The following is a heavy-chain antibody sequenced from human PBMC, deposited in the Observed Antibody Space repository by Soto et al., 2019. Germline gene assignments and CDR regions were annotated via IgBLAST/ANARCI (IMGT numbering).Heavy chain of an antibody. CDR1: CPSITSCGSS. Sequence: PSGTLSLTCAVYCPSITSCGSSWILSRQPPGKGLEWIGYIYHSGSTYYNPSLKSRVTISVDRSKNQFSLKLSSVTAADTAVYYCASTQYGGKSSGAFDIWGQGTMVT. D-gene: IGHD2-15*01. V-gene: IGHV4-30-2*01. J-gene: IGHJ3*02. CDR3: ASTQYGGKSSGAFDI. CDR2: IYHSGST.